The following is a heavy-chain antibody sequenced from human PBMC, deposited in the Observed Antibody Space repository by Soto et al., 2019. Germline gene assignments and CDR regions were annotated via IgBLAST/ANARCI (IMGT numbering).Heavy chain of an antibody. CDR3: ARDALALFDS. Sequence: SETLSLTCTVSDGSVNSGSYYWTWIRQPPGKGLEWIGYIYSTGSTLYNPSLKSRVIISADSSMNQFSLKLRSVTAADTAVYYCARDALALFDSWGQGTLVTVSS. J-gene: IGHJ4*02. D-gene: IGHD2-15*01. CDR2: IYSTGST. V-gene: IGHV4-61*01. CDR1: DGSVNSGSYY.